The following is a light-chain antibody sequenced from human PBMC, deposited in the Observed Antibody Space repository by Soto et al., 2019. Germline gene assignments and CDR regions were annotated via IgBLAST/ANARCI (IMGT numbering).Light chain of an antibody. Sequence: QLVLTQSPSASASPGASVKLTCTLSSGHSDYAIAWPQQQPEKGPRYLMKVTSDGSHTKGDGIPDRFSGSSSGADRYLTISSHRSDDEADYYCQAWGTGGVFGGGTKLTVL. CDR3: QAWGTGGV. CDR1: SGHSDYA. CDR2: VTSDGSH. J-gene: IGLJ3*02. V-gene: IGLV4-69*01.